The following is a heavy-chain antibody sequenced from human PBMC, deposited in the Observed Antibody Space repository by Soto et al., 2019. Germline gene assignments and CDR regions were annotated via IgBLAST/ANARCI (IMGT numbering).Heavy chain of an antibody. D-gene: IGHD2-15*01. V-gene: IGHV3-23*01. CDR1: GFTFSSYA. CDR3: AKTLLSWGRLLRFVY. CDR2: ISGSGGST. J-gene: IGHJ4*02. Sequence: GGSLRLSCAASGFTFSSYAMSWVRQAPGKGLEWVSAISGSGGSTYYADSVKGRFTISRDNSKNTLYLQMNSLRAEDTAVYYCAKTLLSWGRLLRFVYWCQGALVTVSS.